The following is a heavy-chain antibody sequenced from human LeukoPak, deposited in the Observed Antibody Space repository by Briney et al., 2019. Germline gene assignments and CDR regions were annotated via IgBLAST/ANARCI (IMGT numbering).Heavy chain of an antibody. V-gene: IGHV1-2*02. CDR3: AKRRYDSSGHFDS. J-gene: IGHJ4*02. Sequence: ASVKVSCKASGYTFTGYYMHWVRQAPGQGLEWMGWINPNSGGTNSVQKFQDRVTMTRDTSISTAYMELSRLRSDDTAVYYCAKRRYDSSGHFDSWGQGTLVTVSS. CDR1: GYTFTGYY. D-gene: IGHD3-22*01. CDR2: INPNSGGT.